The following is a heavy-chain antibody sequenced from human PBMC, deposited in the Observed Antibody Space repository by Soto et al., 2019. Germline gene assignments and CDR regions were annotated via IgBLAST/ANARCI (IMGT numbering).Heavy chain of an antibody. D-gene: IGHD6-13*01. J-gene: IGHJ1*01. CDR2: IIPMSGRT. CDR1: GGTFSSSA. Sequence: SVKVSCKPSGGTFSSSAIFWVRQAPGQGLECLGGIIPMSGRTTCAQKFQGRVTINADKPTSTVFIELSSLNSEDTAVYYCATIASAGTREYFQHWGQGTLVTSPQ. CDR3: ATIASAGTREYFQH. V-gene: IGHV1-69*06.